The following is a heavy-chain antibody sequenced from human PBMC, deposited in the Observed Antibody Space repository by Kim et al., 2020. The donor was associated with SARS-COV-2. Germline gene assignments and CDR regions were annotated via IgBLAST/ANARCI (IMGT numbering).Heavy chain of an antibody. V-gene: IGHV1-24*01. CDR3: ATGYYSGSYRGPAFDI. CDR2: FDPEDGET. CDR1: GYTLTELS. Sequence: ASVKVSCKVSGYTLTELSMHWVRQAPGKGLEWMGGFDPEDGETIYAQKFQGRVTMTEDTSTDTAYMELSSLRSEDTAVYYCATGYYSGSYRGPAFDIWGQGTMVTVSS. D-gene: IGHD1-26*01. J-gene: IGHJ3*02.